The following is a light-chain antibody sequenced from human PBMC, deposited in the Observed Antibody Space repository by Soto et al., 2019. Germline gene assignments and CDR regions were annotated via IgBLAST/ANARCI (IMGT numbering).Light chain of an antibody. Sequence: QSVLTQPRSVSGSPGQSVTLSCTGTSSDVGGYHYVSWYQHHPGKAPKIIIYDVNTRPSGVPDRFSGSKSGNTASLTIYGLQTEDEADYYCCSYAGSYTLVFGGGTKLPVL. CDR3: CSYAGSYTLV. V-gene: IGLV2-11*01. J-gene: IGLJ2*01. CDR1: SSDVGGYHY. CDR2: DVN.